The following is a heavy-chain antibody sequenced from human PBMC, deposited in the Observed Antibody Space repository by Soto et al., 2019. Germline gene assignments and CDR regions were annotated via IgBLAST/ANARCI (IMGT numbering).Heavy chain of an antibody. CDR2: ISSSSSYI. V-gene: IGHV3-21*01. CDR1: GFTFSSYS. Sequence: GGSLRLSCAASGFTFSSYSMNWVRQAPGKGLEWVSSISSSSSYIYYADSVKGRFTISRDNAKNSLYLQMNSLRAEDTAVYYCARKIAARRSPNWFDPWGQGTLVTVSS. D-gene: IGHD6-6*01. J-gene: IGHJ5*02. CDR3: ARKIAARRSPNWFDP.